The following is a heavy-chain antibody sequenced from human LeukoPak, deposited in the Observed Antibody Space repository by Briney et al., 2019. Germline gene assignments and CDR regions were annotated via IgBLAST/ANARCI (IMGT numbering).Heavy chain of an antibody. D-gene: IGHD3-10*01. V-gene: IGHV1-69*13. J-gene: IGHJ3*02. CDR3: ARWVVRGVITAFDI. CDR1: GGTFSSYA. Sequence: SVKVSCKASGGTFSSYASSWVRQAPGQGREWMGGIIPIFGTSSYAQKFQGRVTITADESTRTAYMELSRLRSEDTAVYYCARWVVRGVITAFDIWGRGTMVTVSS. CDR2: IIPIFGTS.